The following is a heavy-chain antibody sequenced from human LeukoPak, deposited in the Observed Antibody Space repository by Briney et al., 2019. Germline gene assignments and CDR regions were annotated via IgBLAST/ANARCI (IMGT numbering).Heavy chain of an antibody. V-gene: IGHV3-30-3*01. D-gene: IGHD4-23*01. CDR1: GVTFSSYA. CDR3: ARDLTYGGKRGYYFDY. Sequence: GGSLRLSCAASGVTFSSYAMHWVRQAPGKGLEWVAVISYDGSNKYYADSVKGRFTISRDNSKNTLYLQMNSLRAEDTAVYYCARDLTYGGKRGYYFDYWGQGTLVTVSS. CDR2: ISYDGSNK. J-gene: IGHJ4*02.